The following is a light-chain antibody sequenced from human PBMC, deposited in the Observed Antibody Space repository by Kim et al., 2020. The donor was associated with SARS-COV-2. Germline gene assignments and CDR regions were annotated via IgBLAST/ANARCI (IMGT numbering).Light chain of an antibody. J-gene: IGKJ4*01. V-gene: IGKV3-15*01. CDR2: GSS. CDR3: QHYDDWPLT. CDR1: QSVRTN. Sequence: SVSPGESATLSCRASQSVRTNLAWYQQKPGQAPRLVIYGSSTRAAAFPARFSGSGSGTEFTLTITSLQSEDFAVYYCQHYDDWPLTFGGGTKVEI.